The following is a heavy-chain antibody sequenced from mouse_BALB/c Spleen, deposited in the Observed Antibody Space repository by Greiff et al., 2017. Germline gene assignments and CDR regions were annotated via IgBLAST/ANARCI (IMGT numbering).Heavy chain of an antibody. D-gene: IGHD2-4*01. J-gene: IGHJ3*01. CDR2: IDPENGNT. CDR3: AIYYDYDGNWFAY. Sequence: VQLKESGAELVRPGALVKLSCKASGFNIKDYYMHWVKQRPEQGLEWIGWIDPENGNTIYDPKFQGKASITADTSSNTAYLQLSSLTSEDTAVYYCAIYYDYDGNWFAYWGQGTLVTVSA. V-gene: IGHV14-1*02. CDR1: GFNIKDYY.